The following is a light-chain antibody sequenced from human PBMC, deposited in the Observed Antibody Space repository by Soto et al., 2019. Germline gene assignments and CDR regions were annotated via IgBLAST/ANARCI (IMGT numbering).Light chain of an antibody. J-gene: IGKJ5*01. CDR3: MQGTHWPIT. Sequence: VVMTESHLSLPVTLGQPSSISCRSSQSLVKSDVNTALNWFQQRPGQSPRRLIYKVSNRDSGVPARFSGSGSGTDFALKISRVEAEDVGVYYCMQGTHWPITFGQGTRLEIK. V-gene: IGKV2-30*01. CDR2: KVS. CDR1: QSLVKSDVNTA.